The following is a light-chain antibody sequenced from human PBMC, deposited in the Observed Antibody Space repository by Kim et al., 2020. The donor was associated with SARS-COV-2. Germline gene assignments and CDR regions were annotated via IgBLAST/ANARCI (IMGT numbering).Light chain of an antibody. Sequence: VALGQTVRITSQGDSVRSYYATWYQQKHGQAPILVIYGKNNRPSGIPDRFSGASSGNTASLTTTGTQAGDEADYYCNSRDSNDNVVFGGGTQLT. J-gene: IGLJ2*01. V-gene: IGLV3-19*01. CDR1: SVRSYY. CDR3: NSRDSNDNVV. CDR2: GKN.